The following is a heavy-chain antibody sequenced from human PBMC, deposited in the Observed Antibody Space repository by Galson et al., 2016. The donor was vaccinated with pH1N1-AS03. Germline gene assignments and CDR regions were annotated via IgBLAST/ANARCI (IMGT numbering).Heavy chain of an antibody. V-gene: IGHV3-74*01. Sequence: SLRLSCAASGFTFSSFWMHWVRQAPGKGLVWVSRINSDGSTTNYADSVEGRFTISRDNSKSTLFLQINSLRAEDTALYYCARQRDYGGNFNWGQGTLLTVSS. CDR1: GFTFSSFW. CDR3: ARQRDYGGNFN. D-gene: IGHD4-23*01. CDR2: INSDGSTT. J-gene: IGHJ4*02.